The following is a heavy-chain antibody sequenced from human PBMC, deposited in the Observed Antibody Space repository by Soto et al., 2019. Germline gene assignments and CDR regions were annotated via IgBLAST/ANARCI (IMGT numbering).Heavy chain of an antibody. J-gene: IGHJ2*01. D-gene: IGHD3-9*01. CDR1: GGSFGGYY. CDR3: ARESHDILTGPPWVWYFDL. CDR2: INDRGSV. V-gene: IGHV4-34*02. Sequence: QLQQWGAGPLRPLETLSLTCGVSGGSFGGYYWAWIRQSPEKGLEWIGEINDRGSVNYNPSLKSRVSISVDTSKSHYSLTLRSVTAADTANYYCARESHDILTGPPWVWYFDLWGRGTLVTVSS.